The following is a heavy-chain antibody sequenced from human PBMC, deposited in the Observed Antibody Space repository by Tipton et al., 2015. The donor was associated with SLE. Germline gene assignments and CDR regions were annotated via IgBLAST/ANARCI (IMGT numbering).Heavy chain of an antibody. CDR1: GFTFSSIA. V-gene: IGHV3-30*04. CDR2: ISYDGYNK. Sequence: SLRLSCAASGFTFSSIAMHWVRQAPGKGLEWVAIISYDGYNKYYADSVKGRFTISRDNSKNTLHLQMNSLRAEDTAVYYCARSGSGEDYFDSRGQGTPVTVSS. J-gene: IGHJ4*02. D-gene: IGHD3-10*01. CDR3: ARSGSGEDYFDS.